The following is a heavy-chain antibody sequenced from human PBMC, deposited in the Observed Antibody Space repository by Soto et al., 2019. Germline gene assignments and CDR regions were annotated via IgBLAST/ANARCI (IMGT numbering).Heavy chain of an antibody. V-gene: IGHV5-51*01. CDR1: GYSFTSHW. J-gene: IGHJ6*02. D-gene: IGHD6-19*01. CDR3: ARQLESTASSGRYYYYGMDV. CDR2: IYPGDSDT. Sequence: PGESLKISCKGSGYSFTSHWIGWVRQMPGKGLEWMGIIYPGDSDTRYSPSFQGQVTISADKSISTAYLQWSSLKASDTAMYYCARQLESTASSGRYYYYGMDVWGQGTTVTVSS.